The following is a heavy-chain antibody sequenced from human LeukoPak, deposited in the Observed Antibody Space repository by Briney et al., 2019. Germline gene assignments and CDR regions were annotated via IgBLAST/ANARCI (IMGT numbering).Heavy chain of an antibody. CDR2: INPNSGGT. CDR1: GYTFTSYY. Sequence: GASVKVSCKASGYTFTSYYMHWVRQAPGQGLEWMGWINPNSGGTNYAQKFQGRVTMTRDTSISTAYMELSRLRSDDTAVYYCARGFYYDSSGYNYWGQGTLVTVSS. J-gene: IGHJ4*02. D-gene: IGHD3-22*01. V-gene: IGHV1-2*02. CDR3: ARGFYYDSSGYNY.